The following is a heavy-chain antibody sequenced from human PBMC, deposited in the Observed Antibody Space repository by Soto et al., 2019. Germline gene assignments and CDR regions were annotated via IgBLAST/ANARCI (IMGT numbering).Heavy chain of an antibody. CDR1: GFSLSTTGVG. Sequence: SGPTLVNPTQTLTLTCTFSGFSLSTTGVGVGWIRQPPGKALEWLALIYWDDDKRYNPSLNSRLTITKDTSKNQVVLAMTNMDPVDTATYYCVQSRCGGDCLQSYSSHSYYGLDVWGQGTTVIAP. J-gene: IGHJ6*02. V-gene: IGHV2-5*02. CDR3: VQSRCGGDCLQSYSSHSYYGLDV. D-gene: IGHD2-21*02. CDR2: IYWDDDK.